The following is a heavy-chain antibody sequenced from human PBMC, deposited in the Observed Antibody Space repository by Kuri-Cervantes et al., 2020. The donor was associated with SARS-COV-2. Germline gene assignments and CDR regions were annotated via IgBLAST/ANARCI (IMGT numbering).Heavy chain of an antibody. CDR2: IGPSGTTK. Sequence: GESLKISCTASGFIFSDCYMTWIRQAPGKGLEWVSNIGPSGTTKYYADSVEGRFTISRDNAKNSLYLQMNSLRAEDTAVYYCARDASPGIAARPAGLDYWGQGTLVTVSS. CDR1: GFIFSDCY. D-gene: IGHD6-6*01. V-gene: IGHV3-11*04. CDR3: ARDASPGIAARPAGLDY. J-gene: IGHJ4*02.